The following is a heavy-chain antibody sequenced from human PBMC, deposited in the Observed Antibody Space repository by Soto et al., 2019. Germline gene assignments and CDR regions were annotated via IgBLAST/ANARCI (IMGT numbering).Heavy chain of an antibody. CDR2: ITGIDGRT. CDR3: AKDRGPYCSGGICYPPSWFDP. Sequence: PGGSLRLSCVGSGFTFGNYAVSWVRQAPGKGLEWVSSITGIDGRTYYADSVKGRFTISRDNPKNTLYLQMNNLRAEDTAMFYCAKDRGPYCSGGICYPPSWFDPWGQGTQVTVSS. D-gene: IGHD2-15*01. V-gene: IGHV3-23*01. J-gene: IGHJ5*02. CDR1: GFTFGNYA.